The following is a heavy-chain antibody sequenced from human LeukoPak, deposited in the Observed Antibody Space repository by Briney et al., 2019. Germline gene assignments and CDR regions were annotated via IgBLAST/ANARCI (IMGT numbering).Heavy chain of an antibody. Sequence: SETLSPTCAVYGGSFSGYYWSWIRQPPGKGLEWIGEINHSGSTNYNPSLKSRVTISVDTSKNQFSLKLSSVTAADTAVYYCARGNHRYCSGGSCPHIAYYYYGMDVWGQGTTVTVSS. J-gene: IGHJ6*02. CDR1: GGSFSGYY. CDR2: INHSGST. V-gene: IGHV4-34*01. D-gene: IGHD2-15*01. CDR3: ARGNHRYCSGGSCPHIAYYYYGMDV.